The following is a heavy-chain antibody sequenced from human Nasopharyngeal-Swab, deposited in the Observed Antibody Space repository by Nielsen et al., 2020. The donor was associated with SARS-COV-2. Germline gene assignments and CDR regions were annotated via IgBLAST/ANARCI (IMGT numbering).Heavy chain of an antibody. D-gene: IGHD2-2*01. CDR2: INPNSGGT. CDR1: GYTFTGYH. CDR3: ARDMARYCSSTSCYAPGAYYYGMDV. J-gene: IGHJ6*02. V-gene: IGHV1-2*06. Sequence: ASVKVSCKASGYTFTGYHMHWVRQAPGQGLEWMGRINPNSGGTNYAQKFQGRVTMTRDTSISTAYMELSRLRSDDTAVYYCARDMARYCSSTSCYAPGAYYYGMDVWGQGTTVTVSS.